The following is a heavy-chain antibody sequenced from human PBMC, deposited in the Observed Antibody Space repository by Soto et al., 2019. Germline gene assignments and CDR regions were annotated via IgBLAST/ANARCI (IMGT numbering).Heavy chain of an antibody. CDR1: GYTFTGYY. J-gene: IGHJ6*02. Sequence: ASVKVSCKASGYTFTGYYMHWVRQAPGHGLEWMGGINHNSGGTNYAQKFQGWVTMTRDTSISTAYMELSRLRSDDTAVYYCAREGILGYSYVHYYYYYGMDVWGQGTSVTVSS. CDR2: INHNSGGT. CDR3: AREGILGYSYVHYYYYYGMDV. D-gene: IGHD5-18*01. V-gene: IGHV1-2*04.